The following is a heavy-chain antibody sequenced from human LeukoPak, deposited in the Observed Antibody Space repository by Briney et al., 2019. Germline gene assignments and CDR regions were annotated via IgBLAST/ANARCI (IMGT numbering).Heavy chain of an antibody. CDR2: INANNGKT. J-gene: IGHJ4*02. V-gene: IGHV1-18*01. CDR1: GYTFTTYG. Sequence: ASVKVSCKASGYTFTTYGITWVRQAPGQGLEWMGWINANNGKTNYTQNFQGRVTMTRDTSTSTAYMELRSLRSDDTAVYYCARGPIAAAGDFWGQGTLVTVSS. CDR3: ARGPIAAAGDF. D-gene: IGHD6-13*01.